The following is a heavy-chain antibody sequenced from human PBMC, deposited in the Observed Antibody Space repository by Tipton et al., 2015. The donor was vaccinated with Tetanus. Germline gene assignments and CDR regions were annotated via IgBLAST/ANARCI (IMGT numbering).Heavy chain of an antibody. CDR1: GGSIRSDNYS. Sequence: TLSLTCTVSGGSIRSDNYSWNWIRQPPGKGLEWLAYISYSGRTNSNYPLKSRITISQDTSKNQFSLKLTSVTAADTAVYFCVHQPIGYSYYYGLDVWGQGTTVTVAS. V-gene: IGHV4-61*01. J-gene: IGHJ6*02. CDR3: VHQPIGYSYYYGLDV. CDR2: ISYSGRT. D-gene: IGHD2-2*01.